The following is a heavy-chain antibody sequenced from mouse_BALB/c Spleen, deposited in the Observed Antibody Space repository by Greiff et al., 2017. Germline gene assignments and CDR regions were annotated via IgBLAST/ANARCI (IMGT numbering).Heavy chain of an antibody. J-gene: IGHJ4*01. V-gene: IGHV3-8*02. CDR2: ISYSGST. Sequence: EVQRVESGPSLVKPSQTLSLTCSVTGDSITSGYWNWIRKFPGNKLEYMGYISYSGSTYYNPSLKSRISITRDTSKNQYYLQLNSVTTEDTATYYCARYYGTPYAMDYWGQGTSVTVSS. CDR1: GDSITSGY. CDR3: ARYYGTPYAMDY. D-gene: IGHD1-1*01.